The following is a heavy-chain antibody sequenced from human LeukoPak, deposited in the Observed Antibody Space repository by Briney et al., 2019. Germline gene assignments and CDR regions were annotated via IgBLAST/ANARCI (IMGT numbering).Heavy chain of an antibody. Sequence: PGGSLSLSCAASGCTFSSYWMSWVRQRPRKGMEWVANVKNDGGEMNHVDSVQGRCIISRDNAKNSLYLRINSLRAEDAAVYYCARDKPGGSSLGSIFDSWGQGTLVTVSS. CDR2: VKNDGGEM. CDR1: GCTFSSYW. D-gene: IGHD3-16*01. CDR3: ARDKPGGSSLGSIFDS. J-gene: IGHJ4*02. V-gene: IGHV3-7*01.